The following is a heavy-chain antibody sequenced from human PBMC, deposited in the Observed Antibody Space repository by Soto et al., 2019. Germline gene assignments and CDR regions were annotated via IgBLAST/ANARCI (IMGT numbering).Heavy chain of an antibody. Sequence: GGSLRLSCAGSGLTFSSNAMSWVRQAPGKGLEWVSSVSGDGYASDYADSVKGRFTVSRHNSKNTLYLQMNSLRAEDTAVYYCAKRHYYGSGSFALATWGQGTLVTVSS. CDR2: VSGDGYAS. CDR1: GLTFSSNA. V-gene: IGHV3-23*01. D-gene: IGHD3-10*01. J-gene: IGHJ4*03. CDR3: AKRHYYGSGSFALAT.